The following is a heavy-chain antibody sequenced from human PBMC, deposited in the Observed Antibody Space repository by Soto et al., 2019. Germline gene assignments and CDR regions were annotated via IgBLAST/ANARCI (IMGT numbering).Heavy chain of an antibody. CDR2: IKQDGSGK. Sequence: EVQLVESGGGLVQPGGSLRLSCVASGFTFSSYWMSWVRQAPGKGVEWVANIKQDGSGKYYVDSVKGRFTISRDNTKNSLYLQMNSLRADDTAVYYCVRGEGSGHYYYGMDVWGQGTTVTFSS. D-gene: IGHD2-8*02. CDR3: VRGEGSGHYYYGMDV. J-gene: IGHJ6*02. V-gene: IGHV3-7*04. CDR1: GFTFSSYW.